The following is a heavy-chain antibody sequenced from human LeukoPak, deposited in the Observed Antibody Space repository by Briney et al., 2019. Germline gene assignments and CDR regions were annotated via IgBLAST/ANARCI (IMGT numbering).Heavy chain of an antibody. J-gene: IGHJ5*02. CDR2: IYHSGST. CDR1: GYSISSGYY. CDR3: ASTRNDYVWNRARELWFDP. Sequence: PSETLSLTCTVSGYSISSGYYWTWIRQPPGKGLEWIGGIYHSGSTYNNPSLKSRVTISVDTSKNQFSLKLSSVTAADTAVYYCASTRNDYVWNRARELWFDPWGQGTLVTVSS. V-gene: IGHV4-38-2*02. D-gene: IGHD3-16*01.